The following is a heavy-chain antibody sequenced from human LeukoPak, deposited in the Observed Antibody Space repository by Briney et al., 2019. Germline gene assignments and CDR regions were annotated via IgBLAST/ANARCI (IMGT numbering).Heavy chain of an antibody. Sequence: ASVKVSCKASGYIFTNFGISRVRQARGQGLEWMGWISGYNGNTKYVQKFQGRVTMTTDTSTSTAYMELRSLRSDDTAVYYCARDLTHRRNYDNSGYQIWGQGTLVTVSS. D-gene: IGHD3-22*01. CDR3: ARDLTHRRNYDNSGYQI. V-gene: IGHV1-18*01. CDR1: GYIFTNFG. CDR2: ISGYNGNT. J-gene: IGHJ4*02.